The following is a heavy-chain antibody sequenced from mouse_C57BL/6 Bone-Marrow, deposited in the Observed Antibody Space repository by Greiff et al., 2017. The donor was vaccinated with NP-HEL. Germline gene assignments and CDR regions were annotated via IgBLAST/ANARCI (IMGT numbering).Heavy chain of an antibody. CDR1: GYTFTDYE. J-gene: IGHJ3*01. CDR2: IDPETGGT. CDR3: TRGGIYYGNLAWFAY. Sequence: VQLQQSGAELVRPGASVTLSCKASGYTFTDYEMHWVKQTPVHGLEWIGAIDPETGGTAYNQKFKGKAILTADKSSSTAYMELRSPTSEDSAVYYCTRGGIYYGNLAWFAYWAKGLWSLSLQ. D-gene: IGHD2-1*01. V-gene: IGHV1-15*01.